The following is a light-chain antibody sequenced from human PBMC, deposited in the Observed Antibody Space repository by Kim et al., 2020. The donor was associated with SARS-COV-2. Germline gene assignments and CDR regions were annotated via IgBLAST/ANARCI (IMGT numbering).Light chain of an antibody. CDR3: GTWDSSLSFGI. Sequence: QSALTQPPSVSAAPGQKVTISCSGSSSNIGNNYVSWYQQLPGTAPKLLIYDNNKRPSGIPDRFSGSKSGTSATLGITGLQTGDEADYYCGTWDSSLSFGIFGGGTQLTVL. J-gene: IGLJ2*01. V-gene: IGLV1-51*01. CDR2: DNN. CDR1: SSNIGNNY.